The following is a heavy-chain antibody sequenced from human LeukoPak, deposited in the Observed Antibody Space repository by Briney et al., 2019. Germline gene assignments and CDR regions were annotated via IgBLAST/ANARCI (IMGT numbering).Heavy chain of an antibody. CDR1: GFTFSSYA. CDR3: ARVYYYDSRGYSDY. V-gene: IGHV3-23*01. J-gene: IGHJ4*02. Sequence: AGGSLRLSCAASGFTFSSYAMNWVRQAPGKGLEWVSSYGGGTYYADSVKGRFTVSRDNSKNTLYLQMDSLRDEDTAVYYCARVYYYDSRGYSDYWGQGTLVTVSS. D-gene: IGHD3-22*01. CDR2: YGGGT.